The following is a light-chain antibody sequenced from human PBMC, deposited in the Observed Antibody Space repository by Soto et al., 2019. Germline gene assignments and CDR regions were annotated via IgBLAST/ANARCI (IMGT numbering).Light chain of an antibody. CDR1: QSISSW. CDR3: QQYNTYPLT. J-gene: IGKJ4*01. CDR2: DAS. Sequence: DIQMTQSPSTLSASVGDRVTITCRASQSISSWLAWYQQKPGKVPKLLIYDASSLQSGVPSRFSGSGSGTEFTFPLRSLQPDDIATYFCQQYNTYPLTFGGGTKVEI. V-gene: IGKV1-5*01.